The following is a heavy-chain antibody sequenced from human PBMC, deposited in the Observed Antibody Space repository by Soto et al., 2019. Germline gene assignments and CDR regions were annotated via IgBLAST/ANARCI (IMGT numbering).Heavy chain of an antibody. CDR3: ARHSGYYDSWSGYYPRLTNYYYGMDV. CDR2: IYPGDSDT. J-gene: IGHJ6*02. D-gene: IGHD3-3*01. Sequence: GESLKISCKGSGYSFTSYWIGWVRQMPGKGLEWMGIIYPGDSDTRYSPSFQGQVTISADKSISTAYLQWSSLKASDTAMYYCARHSGYYDSWSGYYPRLTNYYYGMDVWGQGTTVTVSS. CDR1: GYSFTSYW. V-gene: IGHV5-51*01.